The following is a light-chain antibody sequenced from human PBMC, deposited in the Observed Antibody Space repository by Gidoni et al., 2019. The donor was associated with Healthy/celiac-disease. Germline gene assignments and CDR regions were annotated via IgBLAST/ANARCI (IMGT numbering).Light chain of an antibody. CDR2: DVS. CDR1: SSAVGGYNY. V-gene: IGLV2-14*03. Sequence: QSALTQPASVSGSPGQSITISCTGTSSAVGGYNYVSWYQQHPGKAPKLMIYDVSNRPSGVSTRFSGSKSGNTASLTISGLQAEDEADYYCISYTISSTRVFGTGTKVTVL. J-gene: IGLJ1*01. CDR3: ISYTISSTRV.